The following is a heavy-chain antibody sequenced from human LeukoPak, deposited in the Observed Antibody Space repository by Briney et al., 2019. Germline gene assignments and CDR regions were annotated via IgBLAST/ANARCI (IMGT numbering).Heavy chain of an antibody. Sequence: KPSETLSLTCTVSGYSISNGYYWGWIRRPPGKGLEWIGTTYHSGTSYYNPSLKSRVTISVDTSKNQFSLKLRSVTAADTAVYYCARSGDYYDSNGSYYFRYWGQGTLDTVSS. V-gene: IGHV4-38-2*02. CDR1: GYSISNGYY. D-gene: IGHD3-22*01. CDR3: ARSGDYYDSNGSYYFRY. CDR2: TYHSGTS. J-gene: IGHJ4*02.